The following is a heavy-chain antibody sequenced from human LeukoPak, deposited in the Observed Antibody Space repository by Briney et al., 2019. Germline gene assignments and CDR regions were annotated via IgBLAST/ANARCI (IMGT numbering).Heavy chain of an antibody. J-gene: IGHJ6*02. CDR2: INHSGST. V-gene: IGHV4-34*01. Sequence: PSETLSLTCAVYGGSFSGYYWSWIRQPPGKGLEWIGEINHSGSTNYNPSPKSRVTISVDTSKNQFSMKLSSVTAADTAVYYRARGKGYYYYYGMDVWGQGTTVTVSS. CDR1: GGSFSGYY. CDR3: ARGKGYYYYYGMDV.